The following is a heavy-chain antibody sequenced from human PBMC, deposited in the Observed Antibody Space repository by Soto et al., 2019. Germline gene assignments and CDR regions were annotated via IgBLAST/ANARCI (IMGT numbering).Heavy chain of an antibody. V-gene: IGHV3-74*01. CDR2: INSDGSST. CDR3: ARVNSSSWYQVYYYYGMDV. D-gene: IGHD6-13*01. Sequence: GGSLRLSCAASGFTFSSYWMHWVRQAPGKGLVWVSRINSDGSSTSYADSVKGRFTISRDNAKNTLYLQMNSLRAEDTAVYYCARVNSSSWYQVYYYYGMDVWGQGTTVTAP. CDR1: GFTFSSYW. J-gene: IGHJ6*02.